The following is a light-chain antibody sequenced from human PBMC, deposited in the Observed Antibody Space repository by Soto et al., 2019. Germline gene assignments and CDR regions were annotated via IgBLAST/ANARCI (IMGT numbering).Light chain of an antibody. J-gene: IGKJ1*01. CDR3: QQYGNSPST. V-gene: IGKV3-20*01. Sequence: IVMTQSPATLSVSPGERATLSCRASRGISSNLAWYQQKPGQAPRLLIYGASSRTTGTPDKFSGSGSGTDFTLTISRLEPEDFAVYYCQQYGNSPSTFGQGTKVDIK. CDR1: RGISSN. CDR2: GAS.